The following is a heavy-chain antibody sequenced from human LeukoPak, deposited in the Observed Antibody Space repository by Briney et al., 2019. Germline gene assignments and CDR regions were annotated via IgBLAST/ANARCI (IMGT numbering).Heavy chain of an antibody. D-gene: IGHD3-10*01. CDR1: GGSISSSSYY. V-gene: IGHV4-39*01. Sequence: SETLSPTCTVSGGSISSSSYYWGWIRQPPGKGLEWIGSIYYSGSTYYNPSLKSRVTISVDTSKNQFSLKLSSVTAADTAVYYCARQHGSGSYLFDYWGQGTLVTVSS. CDR3: ARQHGSGSYLFDY. CDR2: IYYSGST. J-gene: IGHJ4*02.